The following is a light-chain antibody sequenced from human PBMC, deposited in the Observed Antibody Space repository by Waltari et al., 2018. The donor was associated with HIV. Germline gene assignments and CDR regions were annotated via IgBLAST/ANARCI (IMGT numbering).Light chain of an antibody. CDR3: QQSYSTLMYT. J-gene: IGKJ2*01. Sequence: DIQMTQSPSSLSASVGDRVTITCRASQSISNYLNWYQQKLGKAHVLLIYTASSLQSGVPSRFSGSGSWTDFTLTISSLQPEDFATYYCQQSYSTLMYTFGQGTKLQI. CDR2: TAS. V-gene: IGKV1-39*01. CDR1: QSISNY.